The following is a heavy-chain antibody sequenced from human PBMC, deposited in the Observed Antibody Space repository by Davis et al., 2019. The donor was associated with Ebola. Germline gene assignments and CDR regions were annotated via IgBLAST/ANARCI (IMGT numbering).Heavy chain of an antibody. CDR2: IYSGGSI. V-gene: IGHV3-53*01. CDR3: ARLGGGEYSGYGMDV. CDR1: GHSVSDNY. Sequence: GESLKISCAASGHSVSDNYMSWVRQAPGKGLEWVSVIYSGGSIYYADSVKGRFTISRDNAKNSLYLQMNSLRDEDTAVYYCARLGGGEYSGYGMDVWGQGTTVTVSS. J-gene: IGHJ6*02. D-gene: IGHD5-12*01.